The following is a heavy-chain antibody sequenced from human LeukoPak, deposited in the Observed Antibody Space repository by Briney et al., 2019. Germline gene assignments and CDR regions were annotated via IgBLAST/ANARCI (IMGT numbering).Heavy chain of an antibody. Sequence: SSETLSLTCTVSGGSISSYYWSWIRQPPGKGLEWIGYISYSGSTNYNPSLKSRVTISVDTSKNQFSLKLTSVTAADTAVYYCAKGDAYNPSSFYGVDVWGQGTTVTVSS. CDR2: ISYSGST. CDR3: AKGDAYNPSSFYGVDV. V-gene: IGHV4-59*01. CDR1: GGSISSYY. J-gene: IGHJ6*02. D-gene: IGHD5-24*01.